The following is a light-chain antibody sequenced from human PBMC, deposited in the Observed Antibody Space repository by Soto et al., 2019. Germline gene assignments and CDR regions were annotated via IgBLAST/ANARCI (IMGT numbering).Light chain of an antibody. Sequence: DIQMTQSPSSLPASVGDRVTITCRASQRIGTYLNWYQQRPGKAPKLLISAASSLQSGVPSRFSGSGSGTDFTLSISSLVPEDFATYYCQQSFGTPPTFGGGTKVEIK. CDR1: QRIGTY. CDR2: AAS. CDR3: QQSFGTPPT. V-gene: IGKV1-39*01. J-gene: IGKJ4*01.